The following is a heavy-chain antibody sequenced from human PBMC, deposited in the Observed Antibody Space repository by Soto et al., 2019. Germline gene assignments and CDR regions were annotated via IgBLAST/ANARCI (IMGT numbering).Heavy chain of an antibody. CDR3: ARVATVLRGAYYYYYGMDV. J-gene: IGHJ6*02. CDR2: IYTSGST. V-gene: IGHV4-4*07. Sequence: PSETLSLTCTVSGGSISSYYGSWIRQPAGKGLEWIGRIYTSGSTNYNPSLKSRVTMSVDTSKNQFSLKLSSVTAADTAVYYCARVATVLRGAYYYYYGMDVWGQGTTVTVSS. CDR1: GGSISSYY. D-gene: IGHD4-17*01.